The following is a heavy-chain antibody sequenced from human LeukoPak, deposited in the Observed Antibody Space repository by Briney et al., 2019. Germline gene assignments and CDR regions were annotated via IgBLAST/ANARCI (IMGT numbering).Heavy chain of an antibody. CDR2: IYYSGST. CDR3: ARVLVVGATVADAFDI. V-gene: IGHV4-59*01. J-gene: IGHJ3*02. Sequence: ASETLSLTCTVSGGSISSYYWSWIRQPPGKGLEWIGYIYYSGSTNYNPSLKSRVTISVDTSKNQFSLKLSSVTAADTAVYYCARVLVVGATVADAFDIWGQGTMVTVSS. CDR1: GGSISSYY. D-gene: IGHD1-26*01.